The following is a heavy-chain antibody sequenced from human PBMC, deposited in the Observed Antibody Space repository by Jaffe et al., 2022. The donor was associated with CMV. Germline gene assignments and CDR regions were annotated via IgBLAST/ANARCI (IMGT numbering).Heavy chain of an antibody. CDR1: GYTFTSYS. D-gene: IGHD3-22*01. J-gene: IGHJ4*02. CDR2: ISSYNGNT. Sequence: QVQLVQSGAEVKKPGASVKVSCKASGYTFTSYSINWVRQAPGQGPEWMGWISSYNGNTNYAPKFQGRVTMSTDTSTTTAYMELRSLTSDDIAVYYCATDRGMSDSNGYQDYWGQGTLVTVSS. CDR3: ATDRGMSDSNGYQDY. V-gene: IGHV1-18*03.